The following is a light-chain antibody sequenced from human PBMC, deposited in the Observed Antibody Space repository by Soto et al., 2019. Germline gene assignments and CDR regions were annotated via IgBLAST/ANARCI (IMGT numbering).Light chain of an antibody. CDR2: DAS. Sequence: DIQMTQSPSSLSASVGDRVTITCQASHDISNYLNWYQQKLGKAPKLLIYDASNLEPGVPSRFSGSGSGTKFIFTISILQPEDIATYYCQQYDTLSVTFGPGNKVDL. V-gene: IGKV1-33*01. CDR1: HDISNY. J-gene: IGKJ3*01. CDR3: QQYDTLSVT.